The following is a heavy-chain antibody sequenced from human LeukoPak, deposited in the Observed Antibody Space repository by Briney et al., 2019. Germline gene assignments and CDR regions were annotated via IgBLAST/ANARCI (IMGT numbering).Heavy chain of an antibody. CDR3: ATITMVRGVQSGFDY. D-gene: IGHD3-10*01. CDR2: FDPEDGET. J-gene: IGHJ4*02. CDR1: GYTLTELS. V-gene: IGHV1-24*01. Sequence: ASVKVSCKVSGYTLTELSMHWVRQAPGKGLEWMGGFDPEDGETIYAQKFQGRVNMTEDTSTDTAYMELSSLRSEDTAVYYCATITMVRGVQSGFDYWGQGTLVTVSS.